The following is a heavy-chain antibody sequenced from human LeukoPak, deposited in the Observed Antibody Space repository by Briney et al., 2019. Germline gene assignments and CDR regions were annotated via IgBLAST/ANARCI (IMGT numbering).Heavy chain of an antibody. CDR2: ISGSGGST. CDR1: GFTFSSCA. J-gene: IGHJ4*02. V-gene: IGHV3-23*01. D-gene: IGHD6-19*01. CDR3: AKEPQYSSGWNLDY. Sequence: GGSLRLSCAASGFTFSSCAMSWVRQAPGKGPEWVSAISGSGGSTYYADSVKGRFTISRDNSKNTLYLQMNSLRAEDTAVYYCAKEPQYSSGWNLDYWGQGTLVTVSS.